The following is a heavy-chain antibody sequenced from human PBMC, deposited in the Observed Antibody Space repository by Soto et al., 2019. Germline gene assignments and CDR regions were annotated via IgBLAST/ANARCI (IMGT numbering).Heavy chain of an antibody. V-gene: IGHV4-39*01. CDR1: GGSISSSSYY. Sequence: TSETLSLTCTVSGGSISSSSYYWGWIRQPPGKGLEWIGSIYYSGSTYYNPSLKSRVTISVDTSKNQFSLKLSSVTAADTAVYYCARGITMVRGAFDYWGQGTLVTVSS. CDR3: ARGITMVRGAFDY. D-gene: IGHD3-10*01. CDR2: IYYSGST. J-gene: IGHJ4*02.